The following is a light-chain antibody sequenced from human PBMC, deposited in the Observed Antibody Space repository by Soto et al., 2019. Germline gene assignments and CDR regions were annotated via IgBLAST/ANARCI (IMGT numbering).Light chain of an antibody. CDR1: SSDVGAYNS. Sequence: QSVLTQPASVSGSPGQSITISCTGTSSDVGAYNSVSWYQQHPGKAPKLMIYEVSNRPLGVSNRFSGSKSGNTASLTISGLQVEDEADYFCSSFTPTATLVVFGGRTKLTVL. CDR3: SSFTPTATLVV. CDR2: EVS. J-gene: IGLJ3*02. V-gene: IGLV2-14*01.